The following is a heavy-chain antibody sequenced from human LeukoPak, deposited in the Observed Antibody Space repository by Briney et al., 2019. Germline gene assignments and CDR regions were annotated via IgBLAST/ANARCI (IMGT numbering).Heavy chain of an antibody. CDR1: GGSISSSSYS. Sequence: PSETLSLTCTVSGGSISSSSYSWGWIRQPPGKGLEWLGSIYYSGSTYYNPSLKSRVTISVDTSKNQFSLKLSSVTAADTAVYYCARHFVAVAPFFDYWGQGTLVTVSS. CDR3: ARHFVAVAPFFDY. J-gene: IGHJ4*02. D-gene: IGHD6-19*01. V-gene: IGHV4-39*01. CDR2: IYYSGST.